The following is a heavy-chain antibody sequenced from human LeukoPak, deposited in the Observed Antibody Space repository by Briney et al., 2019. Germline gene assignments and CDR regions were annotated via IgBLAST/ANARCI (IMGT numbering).Heavy chain of an antibody. CDR2: ISSSGSTI. CDR1: GFTFSSYE. D-gene: IGHD3-22*01. J-gene: IGHJ4*02. Sequence: GGSLRLSCAASGFTFSSYEMNWVRQAPGKGLEWVSYISSSGSTIYYADSVKGRFTISRDNAKNSLYLQMNNLRAEDTAVYYCARDKRVVVITLNYFDYWGQGTLVTVSS. V-gene: IGHV3-48*03. CDR3: ARDKRVVVITLNYFDY.